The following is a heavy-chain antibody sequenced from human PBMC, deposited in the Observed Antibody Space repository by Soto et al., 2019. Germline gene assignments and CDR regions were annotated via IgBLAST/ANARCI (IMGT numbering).Heavy chain of an antibody. CDR3: ARDLYDCSSTSCFRPYYYGMDV. J-gene: IGHJ6*02. Sequence: GGSLRLSCAASGFTFSSYGMHWVRPTQGKGLEWVAVIWYDGSNKYYADSVKGRFTISRDNSKNTLYLQMNSLRAEDTAVYYCARDLYDCSSTSCFRPYYYGMDVWGQGTTVTVSS. D-gene: IGHD2-2*01. V-gene: IGHV3-33*01. CDR2: IWYDGSNK. CDR1: GFTFSSYG.